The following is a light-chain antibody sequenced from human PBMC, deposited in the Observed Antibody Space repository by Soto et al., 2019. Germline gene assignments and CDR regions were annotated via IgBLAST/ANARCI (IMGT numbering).Light chain of an antibody. CDR1: KSISSY. Sequence: DIQMTQSPSSLSASVGDRVTITCRASKSISSYLNWYQQKPGKAPKLLIYAASSLQSGVPSRFSGSGSGTDFTLTISSLQPADFATYYCPQRYSTPRGLTFGGVTKLEIK. V-gene: IGKV1-39*01. J-gene: IGKJ4*01. CDR3: PQRYSTPRGLT. CDR2: AAS.